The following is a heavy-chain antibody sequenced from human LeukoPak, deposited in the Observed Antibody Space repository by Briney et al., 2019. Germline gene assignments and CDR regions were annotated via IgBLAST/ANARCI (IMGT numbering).Heavy chain of an antibody. CDR3: ARSNYYDSSGYLDY. D-gene: IGHD3-22*01. V-gene: IGHV4-30-2*01. CDR1: GDSIGSGGYY. J-gene: IGHJ4*02. CDR2: ISDSGST. Sequence: SETLSLTCTVSGDSIGSGGYYWSWIRQPPGKGLEGIGYISDSGSTYYNPSLKSRVTISLDKSKNQFSLRLSSVTAADTAVFYCARSNYYDSSGYLDYWGQGTLVTVSS.